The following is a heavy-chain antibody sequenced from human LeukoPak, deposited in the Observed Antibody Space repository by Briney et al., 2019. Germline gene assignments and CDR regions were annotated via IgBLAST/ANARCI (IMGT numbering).Heavy chain of an antibody. D-gene: IGHD6-13*01. Sequence: PSETLSLTCAVYGGSFSGYYWSWIRQPPGKGLEWTGEINHSGSTNYNPSLKSRVTISVDTSKNQFSLKLSSVTAADTAVYYCARGRAAAGRIYYYYGMDVWGQGTTVTVSS. CDR3: ARGRAAAGRIYYYYGMDV. V-gene: IGHV4-34*01. CDR1: GGSFSGYY. J-gene: IGHJ6*02. CDR2: INHSGST.